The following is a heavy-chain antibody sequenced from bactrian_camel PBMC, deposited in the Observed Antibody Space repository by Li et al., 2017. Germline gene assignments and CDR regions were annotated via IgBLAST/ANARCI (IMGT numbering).Heavy chain of an antibody. D-gene: IGHD5*01. V-gene: IGHV3S31*01. J-gene: IGHJ4*01. CDR2: INGGRFST. CDR3: ANWGDNY. CDR1: GFTFSSYA. Sequence: VQLVESGGGLVQPGGSLRLSCAASGFTFSSYAMSWVRQAPGKGLEWVSGINGGRFSTYYADSVKGRFTIARDNAKNTLYLQLNSLKTEDTAMYYCANWGDNYWGQGTQVTVS.